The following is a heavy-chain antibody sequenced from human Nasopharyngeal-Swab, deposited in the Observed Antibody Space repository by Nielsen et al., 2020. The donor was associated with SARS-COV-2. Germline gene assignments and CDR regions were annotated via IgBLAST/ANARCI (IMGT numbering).Heavy chain of an antibody. J-gene: IGHJ5*02. CDR2: IYYSGST. CDR3: ARGGPGMELFSRFDP. V-gene: IGHV4-59*01. Sequence: PGKGLEWIGYIYYSGSTNYTPSLKSRVTISADTSKNQCSLKLSSVTAADAALYYGARGGPGMELFSRFDPWGQGTLVTVSS. D-gene: IGHD1-7*01.